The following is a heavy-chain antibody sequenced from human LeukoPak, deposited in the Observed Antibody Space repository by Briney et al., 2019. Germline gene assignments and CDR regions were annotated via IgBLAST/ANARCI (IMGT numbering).Heavy chain of an antibody. D-gene: IGHD5-24*01. CDR3: ARVRDGYNRNWAY. CDR1: GGSISSSIYY. CDR2: IYYNVAA. Sequence: SETLSLTCTVSGGSISSSIYYWGWFRQPPGKGLEWIGSIYYNVAAYYNSSLKSRVTISVDTSKNHLSLKLSSVTAADTAVYYCARVRDGYNRNWAYWGQGTLVTVSS. J-gene: IGHJ4*02. V-gene: IGHV4-39*02.